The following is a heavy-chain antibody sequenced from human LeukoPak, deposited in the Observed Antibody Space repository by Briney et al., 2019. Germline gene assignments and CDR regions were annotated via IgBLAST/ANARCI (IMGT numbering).Heavy chain of an antibody. D-gene: IGHD6-19*01. CDR2: ISGSGGST. V-gene: IGHV3-23*01. CDR1: GFTFSSYA. CDR3: AKDAGYSSGWYRLGWFDP. Sequence: GGSLRLSCAASGFTFSSYAMSWVRQAPGKGLEWDSAISGSGGSTYYADSVKGRFTISRDNSKNTLYLQMNSLRAEDTAVYYCAKDAGYSSGWYRLGWFDPWGQGTLVTVSS. J-gene: IGHJ5*02.